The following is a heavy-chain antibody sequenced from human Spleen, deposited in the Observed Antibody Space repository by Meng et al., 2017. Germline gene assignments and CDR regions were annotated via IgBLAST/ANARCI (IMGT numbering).Heavy chain of an antibody. CDR3: ATDYKQYIAAAGTAAFDI. D-gene: IGHD6-13*01. Sequence: ASVKVSCKVSGYTLTELSMHWVRQAPGKGLEWMGGFDPEDGETIYAQKFQGRVTMTEDTSTDTAYMELSSLRSEDTAVYYCATDYKQYIAAAGTAAFDIWGQGTMVTVSS. CDR1: GYTLTELS. V-gene: IGHV1-24*01. J-gene: IGHJ3*02. CDR2: FDPEDGET.